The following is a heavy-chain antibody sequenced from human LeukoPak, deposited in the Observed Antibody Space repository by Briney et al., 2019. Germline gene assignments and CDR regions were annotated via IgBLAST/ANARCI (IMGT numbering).Heavy chain of an antibody. D-gene: IGHD2-15*01. J-gene: IGHJ4*02. CDR2: IYTSGST. V-gene: IGHV4-4*09. Sequence: SETLFLTCTVSGGSISSYYWSWIRQPPGKGLEWIGYIYTSGSTNYNPSLKSRVTISVDTSKNQFSLKLSSVTAADTAVYYCARLGVAATSDYWGQGTLVTVSS. CDR1: GGSISSYY. CDR3: ARLGVAATSDY.